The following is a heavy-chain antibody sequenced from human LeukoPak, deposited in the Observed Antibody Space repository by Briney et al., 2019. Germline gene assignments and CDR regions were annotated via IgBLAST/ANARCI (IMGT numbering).Heavy chain of an antibody. D-gene: IGHD3-3*01. Sequence: PGGSLRLSCAASGFTFSSYSMTWVRQAPGKGLEWVSSISSSSSYIYYADSVKGRFTISRDNAKNSLYLQMNSLRAEDTAVYYCARSVLGFWSGYLLFDYWGQGTLVTVSS. CDR1: GFTFSSYS. V-gene: IGHV3-21*01. CDR2: ISSSSSYI. CDR3: ARSVLGFWSGYLLFDY. J-gene: IGHJ4*02.